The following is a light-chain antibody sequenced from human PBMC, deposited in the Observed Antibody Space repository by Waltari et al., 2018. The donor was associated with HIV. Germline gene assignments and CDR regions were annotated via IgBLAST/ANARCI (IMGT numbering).Light chain of an antibody. Sequence: EIVLKQSPGTLSLSPGERVTLSCRASQSIHSRFLARYQQRRRQEPRLLIYSASRRATGVPDRFSGSGSGTDFTLTISRLEPEDFAVYFCQQYARSPRTFGQGTKVEI. V-gene: IGKV3-20*01. CDR1: QSIHSRF. J-gene: IGKJ1*01. CDR2: SAS. CDR3: QQYARSPRT.